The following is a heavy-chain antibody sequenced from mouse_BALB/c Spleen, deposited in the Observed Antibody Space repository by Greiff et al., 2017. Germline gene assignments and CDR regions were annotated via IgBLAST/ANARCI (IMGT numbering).Heavy chain of an antibody. CDR2: ISSGGSYT. D-gene: IGHD2-1*01. V-gene: IGHV5-6*01. CDR1: GFTFSSYG. Sequence: EVQGVESGGDLVKPGGSLKLSCAASGFTFSSYGMSWVRQTPDKRLEWVATISSGGSYTYYPDSVKGRFTISRDNAKNTLYLQMSSLKSEDTAMYYCARREGNYNAMDYWGQGTSVTVSS. J-gene: IGHJ4*01. CDR3: ARREGNYNAMDY.